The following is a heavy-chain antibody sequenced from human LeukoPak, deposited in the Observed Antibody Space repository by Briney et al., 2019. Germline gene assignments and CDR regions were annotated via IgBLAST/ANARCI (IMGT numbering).Heavy chain of an antibody. CDR3: AREPTYSSSWHTTCDY. D-gene: IGHD6-13*01. J-gene: IGHJ4*02. CDR1: GDSISSSSYY. V-gene: IGHV4-39*07. CDR2: INHSGST. Sequence: SETLSLTCTVSGDSISSSSYYWEWIRQPPGKGLEWIGEINHSGSTNYNPSLKSLVTISVDTFKNQFSLKLSSVTAADTAVYYCAREPTYSSSWHTTCDYWGQGTLVTVSS.